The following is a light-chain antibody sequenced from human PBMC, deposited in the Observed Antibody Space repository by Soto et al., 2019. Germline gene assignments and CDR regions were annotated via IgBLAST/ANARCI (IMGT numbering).Light chain of an antibody. CDR3: QQSFSRPMYT. V-gene: IGKV1-39*01. J-gene: IGKJ2*01. CDR1: QSISTY. CDR2: DAS. Sequence: DMQMTQSPSSLSASVGDRVNITCRASQSISTYLNWYQQKPGRAPRLLIYDASTLQSGVPSRFSGSGSGTDFTLTISNLQPEDFATFYCQQSFSRPMYTFGQGTKVEIK.